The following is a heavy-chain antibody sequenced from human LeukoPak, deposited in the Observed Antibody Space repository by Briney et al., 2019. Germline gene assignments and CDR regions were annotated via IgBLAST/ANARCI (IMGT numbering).Heavy chain of an antibody. CDR3: ARRGMRYCSSTSCSRYNWFDP. CDR2: IYYSGST. Sequence: SETLSLTCTVSGGSISSSSYYWGWIRQPPGKGLEWIGSIYYSGSTYYNPSLKSRVTISVDTSKNQFSLKLSSVTAADTAVYYCARRGMRYCSSTSCSRYNWFDPWGQGTLVTVSS. D-gene: IGHD2-2*01. J-gene: IGHJ5*02. CDR1: GGSISSSSYY. V-gene: IGHV4-39*01.